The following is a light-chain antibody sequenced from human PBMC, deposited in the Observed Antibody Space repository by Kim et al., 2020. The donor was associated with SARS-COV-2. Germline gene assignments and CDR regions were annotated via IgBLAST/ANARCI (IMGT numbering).Light chain of an antibody. V-gene: IGLV1-40*01. CDR1: SSNIGAGYA. J-gene: IGLJ1*01. Sequence: QSVLTQPPSVSGAPGQRVTISCTGSSSNIGAGYAVHWYQQFPGTAPKLLIYDNSHRPSGVPDRFSGSKSGTSASLAITGLQAEDEAGYYCQSYDSSLSGYVFGTGTKVTVL. CDR3: QSYDSSLSGYV. CDR2: DNS.